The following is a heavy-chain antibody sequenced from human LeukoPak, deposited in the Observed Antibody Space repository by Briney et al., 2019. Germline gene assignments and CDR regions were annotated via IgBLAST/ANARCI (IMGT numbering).Heavy chain of an antibody. CDR3: STGGGTHDY. CDR1: GLTFNNAW. D-gene: IGHD2-15*01. Sequence: PGGSLGLSCGASGLTFNNAWMSWVRQAPGKGLEWVGRIRSRSAGGTTDYGAPVKGRFTISRDDSKNTLYLQMNSLKTEDTAVYYCSTGGGTHDYWGQGTLVTVSS. CDR2: IRSRSAGGTT. V-gene: IGHV3-15*01. J-gene: IGHJ4*02.